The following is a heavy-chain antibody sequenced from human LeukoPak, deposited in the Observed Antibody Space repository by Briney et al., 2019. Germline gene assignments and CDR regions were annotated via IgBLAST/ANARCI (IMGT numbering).Heavy chain of an antibody. CDR2: ISSSSSYI. V-gene: IGHV3-21*01. J-gene: IGHJ6*02. CDR1: GFTFSSYS. CDR3: ARDKYVGTTSNYYYYGMDV. D-gene: IGHD4-11*01. Sequence: GGSLRLSCAASGFTFSSYSMNWVCQAPGKGLEWVSSISSSSSYIYYADSVKGRFTISRDNAKNSLYLQMNSLRAEDTAVYYCARDKYVGTTSNYYYYGMDVWGQGTTVTVSS.